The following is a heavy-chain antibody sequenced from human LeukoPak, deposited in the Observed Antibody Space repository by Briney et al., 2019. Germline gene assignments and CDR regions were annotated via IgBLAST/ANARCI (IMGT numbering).Heavy chain of an antibody. D-gene: IGHD1-26*01. CDR2: IYHSGST. Sequence: SETLSLTCTVSGSSISSGYYWGWIRQPPGKGLEWIGSIYHSGSTYYNPSLKSRVTISVDTSKNQFSLKLSSVTAADTAVYYCARNGAPIVGAYDAFDIWGQETMVTVSS. CDR1: GSSISSGYY. CDR3: ARNGAPIVGAYDAFDI. J-gene: IGHJ3*02. V-gene: IGHV4-38-2*02.